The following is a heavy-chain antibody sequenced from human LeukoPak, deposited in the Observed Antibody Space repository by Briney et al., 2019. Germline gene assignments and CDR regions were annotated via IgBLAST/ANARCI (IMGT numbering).Heavy chain of an antibody. Sequence: ASVKVSCKASGYTFTSYGISWVRQAPGQGLEWMGGIIPIFGTANYAQKFQGRVTITADESTSTAYTELSSLRSEDTAVYYCARASRVMATTDYFDYWGQGTLVTVSS. CDR1: GYTFTSYG. J-gene: IGHJ4*02. CDR3: ARASRVMATTDYFDY. D-gene: IGHD5-24*01. CDR2: IIPIFGTA. V-gene: IGHV1-69*13.